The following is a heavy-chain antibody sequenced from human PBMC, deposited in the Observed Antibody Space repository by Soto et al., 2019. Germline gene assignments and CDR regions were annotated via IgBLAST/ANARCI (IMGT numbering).Heavy chain of an antibody. V-gene: IGHV3-7*01. CDR1: GFTFSNYW. CDR2: IKQDGSEK. J-gene: IGHJ4*02. CDR3: ARDLGLYGDSVGY. Sequence: EVQLVESGGGLVQPGGSLRLSCAASGFTFSNYWMSWVRQAPGKGLEWVANIKQDGSEKYYVDSVKGRFTISRDNAKNSLYLQMNSLRAEDTAVYYCARDLGLYGDSVGYWGQGTLVTVSS. D-gene: IGHD4-17*01.